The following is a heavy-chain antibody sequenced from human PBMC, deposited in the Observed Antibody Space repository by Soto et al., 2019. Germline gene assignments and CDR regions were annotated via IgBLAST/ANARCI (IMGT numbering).Heavy chain of an antibody. CDR2: IGISSTTT. D-gene: IGHD2-21*02. V-gene: IGHV3-23*05. CDR1: GFGFSASS. Sequence: EVQFLESGGGLVQPGGSLRLSCATSGFGFSASSMNWVRQAPGKGLEWVSSIGISSTTTYYADSVKGRFTMSRDNSNSPLYLQMDSLKVEDTAFYYCASIPTFMVLTPRDYWGQGTLVTVSA. CDR3: ASIPTFMVLTPRDY. J-gene: IGHJ4*02.